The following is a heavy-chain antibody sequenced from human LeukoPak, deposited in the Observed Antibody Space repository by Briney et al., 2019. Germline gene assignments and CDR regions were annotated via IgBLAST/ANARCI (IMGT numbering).Heavy chain of an antibody. Sequence: SETLSLTCTVSGGSVSSDNYYWTWIPQPPGKGLQWIGYISYSGSTNYNPSLKSRVTISLHTSKNQFSLRLSSLTAADTAVYYCARRHYYNGRAYYFLDYWGQGTLVTVSS. J-gene: IGHJ4*02. CDR3: ARRHYYNGRAYYFLDY. V-gene: IGHV4-61*01. CDR2: ISYSGST. D-gene: IGHD3-22*01. CDR1: GGSVSSDNYY.